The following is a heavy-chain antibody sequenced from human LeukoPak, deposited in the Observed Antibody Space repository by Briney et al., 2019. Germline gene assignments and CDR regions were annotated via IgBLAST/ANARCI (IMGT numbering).Heavy chain of an antibody. J-gene: IGHJ4*02. CDR2: ISYDGSNK. V-gene: IGHV3-30*18. CDR1: GFTFSSYG. D-gene: IGHD5-24*01. CDR3: AKGPAVEMATIEVDY. Sequence: GGSLRLSCAASGFTFSSYGMHWVRQAPGKGLEWVAVISYDGSNKYYADSVKGRFTISRDNSKNTLYLQMNSLRAEDTAVYYCAKGPAVEMATIEVDYWGQGTLVTVSS.